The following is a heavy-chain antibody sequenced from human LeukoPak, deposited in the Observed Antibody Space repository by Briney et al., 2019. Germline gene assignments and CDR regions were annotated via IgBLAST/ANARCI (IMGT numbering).Heavy chain of an antibody. J-gene: IGHJ4*02. V-gene: IGHV3-9*01. CDR3: AREDGSYDILTGQTLRNYFDY. CDR2: INWNSDSI. D-gene: IGHD3-9*01. CDR1: GFTFDDYA. Sequence: GGSLRLSCAVSGFTFDDYAMHWVRQVPGKGLEWVSGINWNSDSIGYADSVKGRFTTSRDNAKNSLYLQMNSLRAEDTALYYCAREDGSYDILTGQTLRNYFDYWGQGTLVTVSS.